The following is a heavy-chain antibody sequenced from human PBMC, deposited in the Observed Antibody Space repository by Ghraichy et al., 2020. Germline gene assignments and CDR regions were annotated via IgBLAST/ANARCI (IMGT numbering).Heavy chain of an antibody. CDR1: AFTFTSYA. CDR3: AKGKEYYDFWSGSGYYYGMDV. J-gene: IGHJ6*02. V-gene: IGHV3-23*01. CDR2: ISGSGGST. D-gene: IGHD3-3*01. Sequence: GGSLRLSCAASAFTFTSYAMSRLLQAPGKGLEWVSAISGSGGSTYYADSVKGRFTIPRDNSKNTLYLQMNSLRAEDTAVYYCAKGKEYYDFWSGSGYYYGMDVWGQGTTVTVSS.